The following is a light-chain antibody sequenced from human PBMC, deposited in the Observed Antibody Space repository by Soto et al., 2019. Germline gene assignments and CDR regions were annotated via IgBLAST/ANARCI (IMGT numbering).Light chain of an antibody. Sequence: QSALTQPPSVSGAPGQRVTISCTGSSSNIGAGYDVHWYQQLPGTAPKLLIYGNSNRPSGVPDRFSGSKSGTSASLAITGLRAEVEVVFSCQSYDGGLGGYFFFGRGTKAT. J-gene: IGLJ1*01. CDR1: SSNIGAGYD. CDR3: QSYDGGLGGYFF. V-gene: IGLV1-40*01. CDR2: GNS.